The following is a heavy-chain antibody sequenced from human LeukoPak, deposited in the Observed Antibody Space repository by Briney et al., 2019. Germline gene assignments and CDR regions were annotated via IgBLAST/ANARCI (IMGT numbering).Heavy chain of an antibody. CDR3: ASIGEYDFWSGSNKDY. CDR2: ISYDGSNK. Sequence: GGSLRLSCAASGFTFSSYAMHWVRQAPGKGLEWVAVISYDGSNKYYADSVKGRFTISRDNSKNTLYLQMNSLRAEDTAVYYCASIGEYDFWSGSNKDYWGQGTLVTVSS. J-gene: IGHJ4*02. CDR1: GFTFSSYA. D-gene: IGHD3-3*01. V-gene: IGHV3-30*01.